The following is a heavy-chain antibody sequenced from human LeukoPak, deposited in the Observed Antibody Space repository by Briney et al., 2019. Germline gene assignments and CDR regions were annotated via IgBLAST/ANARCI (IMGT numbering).Heavy chain of an antibody. CDR3: AKAPVTSCRGAYCYPFDS. CDR2: TSSSDAGT. CDR1: GFTFSDYY. V-gene: IGHV3-23*01. D-gene: IGHD2-21*01. Sequence: GGSLRLSCAASGFTFSDYYMSWIRQAPGKGLEWVAATSSSDAGTYHADSVRGRFTISRDNSKNTLYLQMNSLRAEDAAVYFCAKAPVTSCRGAYCYPFDSWGQGTLVTVSS. J-gene: IGHJ4*02.